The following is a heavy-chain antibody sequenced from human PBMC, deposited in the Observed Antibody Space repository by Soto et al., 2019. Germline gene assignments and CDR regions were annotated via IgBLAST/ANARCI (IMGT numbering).Heavy chain of an antibody. J-gene: IGHJ4*02. V-gene: IGHV4-59*01. CDR1: GGSISSYY. D-gene: IGHD3-10*01. Sequence: QVQLQESGPGLVKPSETLSLTCTVSGGSISSYYWSWIRQPPGKGLEWIGYIYYSGSTNYNPSLKSRVTISVDTSKNQFSLKLSSVTAADTAAYYCAREGLKGRGFDYGGQGTLVTVSS. CDR2: IYYSGST. CDR3: AREGLKGRGFDY.